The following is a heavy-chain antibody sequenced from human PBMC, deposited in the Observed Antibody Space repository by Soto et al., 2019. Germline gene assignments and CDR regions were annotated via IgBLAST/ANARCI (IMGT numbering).Heavy chain of an antibody. D-gene: IGHD4-4*01. CDR1: GYTFTDYA. J-gene: IGHJ4*02. CDR2: INVGNGNT. Sequence: ASVKVSCKASGYTFTDYAIHWVRQAPGQGLEWMGWINVGNGNTGYSRKFQGRVTNARDMSASTAYIEVTRLTSEDTAIYYCAREGAQYTPLDHWGQGTLVTVSS. V-gene: IGHV1-3*01. CDR3: AREGAQYTPLDH.